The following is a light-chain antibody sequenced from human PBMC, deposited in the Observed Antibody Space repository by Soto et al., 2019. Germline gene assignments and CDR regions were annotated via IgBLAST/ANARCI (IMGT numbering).Light chain of an antibody. CDR2: SAS. CDR1: QTVGTN. Sequence: EIVMTQSPATLSVSPGERATLSCRASQTVGTNLAWYHQKPGQAPRLLIYSASTRATGIPGRISGSGSGTEFTLTISSPQAEDFGVYYCQQYNKWPPMYTFGQGTKLEIK. J-gene: IGKJ2*01. V-gene: IGKV3-15*01. CDR3: QQYNKWPPMYT.